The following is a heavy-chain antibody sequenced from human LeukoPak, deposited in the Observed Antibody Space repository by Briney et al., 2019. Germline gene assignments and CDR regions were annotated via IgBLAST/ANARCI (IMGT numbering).Heavy chain of an antibody. D-gene: IGHD1/OR15-1a*01. V-gene: IGHV4-39*07. Sequence: KPSETLSPTCTVSGGSISSSSYYWGWIRQPPGKGLEWIGSIYYSGSTYYNPSLKSRVTISVDTSKNQFSLKLSSVTAADTAVYYCARDGGFTRTIDYWGQGTLVTVSS. CDR3: ARDGGFTRTIDY. CDR2: IYYSGST. CDR1: GGSISSSSYY. J-gene: IGHJ4*02.